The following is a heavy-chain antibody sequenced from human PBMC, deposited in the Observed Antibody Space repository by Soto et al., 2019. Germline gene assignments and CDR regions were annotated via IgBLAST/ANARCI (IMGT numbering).Heavy chain of an antibody. CDR3: SWQSRGNHDVFDV. J-gene: IGHJ3*01. V-gene: IGHV3-73*01. Sequence: SLRLSCAASGFTFSVSAMHWVRQASGKGLEWVGRIRNKADNYAPEYAAVVKGRFSISREDSKNTLYLDMNGLETEDTGVYFCSWQSRGNHDVFDVWGLGTMVTVSS. CDR2: IRNKADNYAP. D-gene: IGHD1-1*01. CDR1: GFTFSVSA.